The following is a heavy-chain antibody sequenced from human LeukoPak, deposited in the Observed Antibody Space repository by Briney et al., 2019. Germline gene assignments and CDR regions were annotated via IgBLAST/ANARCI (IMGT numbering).Heavy chain of an antibody. CDR2: IYYSGST. D-gene: IGHD1-26*01. CDR3: ARGKGARYSGSYSAYFDY. J-gene: IGHJ4*02. CDR1: GFTFSSYA. V-gene: IGHV4-59*01. Sequence: GSLRLSCAASGFTFSSYAMSWIRHPPGKGLEWIGYIYYSGSTNYNPSLKSRVTISVDTSKNQFSLKLSSVTAADTAVYYCARGKGARYSGSYSAYFDYWGQGTLVTVSS.